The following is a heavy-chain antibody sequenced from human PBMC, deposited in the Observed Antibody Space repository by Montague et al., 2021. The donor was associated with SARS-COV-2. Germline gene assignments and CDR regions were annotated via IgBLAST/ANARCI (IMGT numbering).Heavy chain of an antibody. CDR3: AGLGSPRITIFGVVTHNWFDP. Sequence: SETLSLTCTVSGGSISSSSYYWGWIRQPPGKGLEWIGSIYYSGSTYYSPSLKSRVTISVDTSKNQFSLKLSSVTAADTAVYYCAGLGSPRITIFGVVTHNWFDPRGQGTLVTVSS. D-gene: IGHD3-3*01. V-gene: IGHV4-39*01. J-gene: IGHJ5*02. CDR2: IYYSGST. CDR1: GGSISSSSYY.